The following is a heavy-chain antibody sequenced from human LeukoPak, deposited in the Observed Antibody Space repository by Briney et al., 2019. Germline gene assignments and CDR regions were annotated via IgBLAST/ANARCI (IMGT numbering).Heavy chain of an antibody. V-gene: IGHV4-61*02. CDR1: GGSISSGSYY. J-gene: IGHJ6*03. Sequence: TLSLTCTVSGGSISSGSYYWSWIRQPAGKGLEWIGRIYTSGSTNYNPSLKSRVTISVDTSKNQFSLKLSSVTAADTAVYYCARSTRRHYYYMDVWGKGTTVTVSS. CDR2: IYTSGST. D-gene: IGHD2-15*01. CDR3: ARSTRRHYYYMDV.